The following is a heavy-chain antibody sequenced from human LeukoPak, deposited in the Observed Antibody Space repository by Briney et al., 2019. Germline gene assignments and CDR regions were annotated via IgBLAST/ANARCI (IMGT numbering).Heavy chain of an antibody. J-gene: IGHJ4*02. CDR3: ARDATMMGNYFNY. V-gene: IGHV4-59*12. D-gene: IGHD5-12*01. Sequence: PSETLSLTCTVSGGSISSYYWSWIRQPPGKGLEWIGYIYYSGSTNYNPSLKSRVTISVDTSKNQFSLKLSSVTAADTAVHYCARDATMMGNYFNYWGQGTLVTVSS. CDR1: GGSISSYY. CDR2: IYYSGST.